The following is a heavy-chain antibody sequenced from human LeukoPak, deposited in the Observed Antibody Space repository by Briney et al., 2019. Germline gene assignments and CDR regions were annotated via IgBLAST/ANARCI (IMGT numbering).Heavy chain of an antibody. Sequence: ASVKVSCKASGGTFSSYAISWVRQAPGQGLEWMGWINPNSGDTHYAQKFQGRVTMTRDTSISTGYMELSRLTSDDTALYYCARGGPSRGSGFYYFDSWGQGTPVTVSS. D-gene: IGHD3-10*01. CDR3: ARGGPSRGSGFYYFDS. CDR1: GGTFSSYA. J-gene: IGHJ4*02. V-gene: IGHV1-2*02. CDR2: INPNSGDT.